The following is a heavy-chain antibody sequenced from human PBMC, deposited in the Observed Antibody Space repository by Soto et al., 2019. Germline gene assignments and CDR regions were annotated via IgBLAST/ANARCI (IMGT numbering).Heavy chain of an antibody. Sequence: ESGPTLVNPTQTLTLTCTFSGFSLSTSGMCVSWIRQPPGKALEWLALIDWDDDKYYSTSLKTRLTISKDTSKNQVVLTMTNMDPVDTATYYCARTKSGPKRGTYGMDVWGQGTTVTVSS. J-gene: IGHJ6*02. CDR1: GFSLSTSGMC. CDR2: IDWDDDK. D-gene: IGHD1-7*01. V-gene: IGHV2-70*01. CDR3: ARTKSGPKRGTYGMDV.